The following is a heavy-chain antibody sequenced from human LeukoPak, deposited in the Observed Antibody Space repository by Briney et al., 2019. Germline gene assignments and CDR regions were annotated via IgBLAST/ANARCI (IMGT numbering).Heavy chain of an antibody. CDR3: TRLTSGWPDF. J-gene: IGHJ4*02. CDR1: GFTFTSYS. CDR2: ISSNSGTYI. D-gene: IGHD6-19*01. V-gene: IGHV3-21*01. Sequence: GGSLILSCAASGFTFTSYSMNWVRQAPGKGLEWVSAISSNSGTYIYYADSVKGRFTIARDNAKSSVYLQMHSLRAEDTGVYDCTRLTSGWPDFWGQGTLVTVSS.